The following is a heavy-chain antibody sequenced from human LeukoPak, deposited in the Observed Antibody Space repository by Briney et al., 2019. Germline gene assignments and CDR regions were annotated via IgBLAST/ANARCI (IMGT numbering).Heavy chain of an antibody. D-gene: IGHD2-2*01. CDR1: GYSISSGYY. CDR3: ARVRYCSSTSCSTFDL. V-gene: IGHV4-38-2*02. Sequence: SETLSLTCTVSGYSISSGYYWGWIRQPPGKGLEWIGSIYHSGSTYYNPFLKSRVTISVDTSKNQFSLKLSSVTAADTAVYYCARVRYCSSTSCSTFDLWGRGTLVTVSS. J-gene: IGHJ2*01. CDR2: IYHSGST.